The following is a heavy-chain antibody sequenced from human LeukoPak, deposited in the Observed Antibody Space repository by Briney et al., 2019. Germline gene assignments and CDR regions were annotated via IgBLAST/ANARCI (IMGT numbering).Heavy chain of an antibody. D-gene: IGHD6-13*01. V-gene: IGHV1-69*13. CDR2: IIPIFGTA. J-gene: IGHJ6*02. CDR1: GGTFSSYA. Sequence: SVKVSCKASGGTFSSYAISWVRQAPGQGLERMGGIIPIFGTANYAQKFQGRVTITADESTSTAYMELSSLRSEDTAVYYCARVSAWASSWREPKRHYYYGMDVWGQGTTVTVSS. CDR3: ARVSAWASSWREPKRHYYYGMDV.